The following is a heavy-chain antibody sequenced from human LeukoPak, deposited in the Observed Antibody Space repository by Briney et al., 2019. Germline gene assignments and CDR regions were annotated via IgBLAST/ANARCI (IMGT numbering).Heavy chain of an antibody. Sequence: GGSLRLSCAASGFTFDDYSMHWVRQAPGKGLEWVSLISWDGGSTYYADSVKGRFTISRDNSKNSLYLQMNNLRAEDTALYYCAKADGSSNQFDYWGQGTLVTVSS. CDR3: AKADGSSNQFDY. J-gene: IGHJ4*02. V-gene: IGHV3-43*01. CDR1: GFTFDDYS. D-gene: IGHD3-10*01. CDR2: ISWDGGST.